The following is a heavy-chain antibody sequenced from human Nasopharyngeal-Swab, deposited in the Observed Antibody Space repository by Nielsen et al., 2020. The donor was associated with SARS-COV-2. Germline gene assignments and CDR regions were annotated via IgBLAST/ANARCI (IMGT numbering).Heavy chain of an antibody. V-gene: IGHV3-64*02. CDR3: ARRSENEYYFDY. J-gene: IGHJ4*02. D-gene: IGHD2/OR15-2a*01. CDR1: GFTFSSYA. CDR2: ISSNGGST. Sequence: GESLKISCAASGFTFSSYAMHWVRQAPGKGLEYVSAISSNGGSTYYADSVKGRFTISRDNSKNTLYLQMGSLRAEDMAVYYCARRSENEYYFDYWGQGTLVTVSS.